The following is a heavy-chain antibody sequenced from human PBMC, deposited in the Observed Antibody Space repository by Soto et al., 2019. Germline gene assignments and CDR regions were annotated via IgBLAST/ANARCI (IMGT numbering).Heavy chain of an antibody. J-gene: IGHJ4*02. CDR2: ISANGQGI. Sequence: PGGSLRLSCAASGFTFINYAMSWVRQAPGKGLEWVSAISANGQGIYYADSVKGRFIISRDSSKNTVFLHMDSLTAEDTAVYYCAKDRNYPRDQFHNWGQGTLVTVSS. CDR3: AKDRNYPRDQFHN. CDR1: GFTFINYA. D-gene: IGHD1-7*01. V-gene: IGHV3-23*01.